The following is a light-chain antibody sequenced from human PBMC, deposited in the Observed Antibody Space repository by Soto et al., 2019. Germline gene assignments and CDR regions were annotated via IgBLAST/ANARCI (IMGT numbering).Light chain of an antibody. V-gene: IGLV2-23*01. CDR3: FSYAGSSTNYV. Sequence: QSALTQPASVSGSPGQSITISCTGTSSDVGSYNLVSWYQQHPGKAPKLMIYEGSKRPSVVSNRFSGSKSGNTASLTISGLQAEDEADYYCFSYAGSSTNYVFGTGTKLTVL. J-gene: IGLJ1*01. CDR1: SSDVGSYNL. CDR2: EGS.